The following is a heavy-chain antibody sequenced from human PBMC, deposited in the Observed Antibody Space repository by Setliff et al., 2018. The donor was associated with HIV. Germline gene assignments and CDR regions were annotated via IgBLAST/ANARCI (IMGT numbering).Heavy chain of an antibody. CDR3: ASGREAVAGALHFDY. V-gene: IGHV4-4*08. J-gene: IGHJ4*02. D-gene: IGHD6-19*01. CDR2: IYTNGST. CDR1: GGSISSYF. Sequence: SDTLSLTCTVSGGSISSYFWSWIRQPPGKGLEWIGYIYTNGSTNYNPSLKSRVTISVDTSKNQFSLKLNSVTAADTAVYYCASGREAVAGALHFDYWGQGPLVTVSS.